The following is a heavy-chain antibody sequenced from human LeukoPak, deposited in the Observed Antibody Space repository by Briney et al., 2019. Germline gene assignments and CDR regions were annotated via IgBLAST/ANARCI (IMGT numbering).Heavy chain of an antibody. Sequence: SETLSLTCAVSGGSISSSNWWSWVRQPPGKGLEWIGEIYHSGSTNYNPSLKSQVTISVGKSKNQFSLKLSSVTAADTAVYYCARDQYYYDSSGYLTFDYWGQGTLVTVSS. CDR1: GGSISSSNW. CDR3: ARDQYYYDSSGYLTFDY. V-gene: IGHV4-4*02. J-gene: IGHJ4*02. D-gene: IGHD3-22*01. CDR2: IYHSGST.